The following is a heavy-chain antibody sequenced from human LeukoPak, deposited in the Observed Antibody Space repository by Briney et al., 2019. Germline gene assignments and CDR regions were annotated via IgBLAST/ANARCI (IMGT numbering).Heavy chain of an antibody. J-gene: IGHJ4*02. D-gene: IGHD6-19*01. Sequence: VKVTCKASGDTFSSYAISWVRQAPGQGLEWMGGIIPTFGTANYAQKFQGRVTITADESTSTAYMELSSLRSEDTAVYYCARGRMAGTYVFDSWGQGTLVTVSS. V-gene: IGHV1-69*01. CDR3: ARGRMAGTYVFDS. CDR2: IIPTFGTA. CDR1: GDTFSSYA.